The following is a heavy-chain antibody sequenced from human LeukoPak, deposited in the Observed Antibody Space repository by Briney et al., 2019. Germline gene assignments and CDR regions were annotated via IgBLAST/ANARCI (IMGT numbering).Heavy chain of an antibody. J-gene: IGHJ4*02. CDR2: IIPILGLA. CDR3: AREDAGTTL. D-gene: IGHD1-1*01. CDR1: GYTFTGYY. Sequence: GASVKVSCKASGYTFTGYYMHWVRQAPGQGLEWMGRIIPILGLANYAQKFQGRVTITADKSTSTAYMELSSLRSEDTAVYYCAREDAGTTLWGQGTLVTVSS. V-gene: IGHV1-69*04.